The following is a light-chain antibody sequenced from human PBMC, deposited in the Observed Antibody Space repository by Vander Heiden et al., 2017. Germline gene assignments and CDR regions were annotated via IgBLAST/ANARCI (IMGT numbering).Light chain of an antibody. Sequence: EIVVTHSPATLSVSPGERATLSCRASQSVSSNLAWYQQKPGQAPRPLIYGASTRATGIPARFSGSGSGTEFTLTISSLQSEDFAVYYCQQYNNWPRTFGQGTKVEIK. CDR2: GAS. J-gene: IGKJ1*01. V-gene: IGKV3-15*01. CDR1: QSVSSN. CDR3: QQYNNWPRT.